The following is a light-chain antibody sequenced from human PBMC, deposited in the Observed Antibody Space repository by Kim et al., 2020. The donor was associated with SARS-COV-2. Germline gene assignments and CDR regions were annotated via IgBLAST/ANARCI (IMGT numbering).Light chain of an antibody. CDR3: QAWDSSTVWV. CDR1: KLGDKY. Sequence: VSPGQTASITCSGDKLGDKYACWYQQKPGRSPVVVIYQDSKRPSGIPERFSGSNSGNTATLTISGTQAMDEADYYCQAWDSSTVWVFGGGTQLTVL. V-gene: IGLV3-1*01. J-gene: IGLJ3*02. CDR2: QDS.